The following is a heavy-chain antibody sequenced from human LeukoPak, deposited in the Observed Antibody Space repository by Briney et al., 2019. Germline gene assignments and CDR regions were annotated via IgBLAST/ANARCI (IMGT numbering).Heavy chain of an antibody. CDR1: GFTFSSYS. Sequence: TGGSLRLSCAASGFTFSSYSMNWVRQAPGKGLEWVSSISSSSSYIYYADSVKGRFTISRDNAKNSLYLQMNSLRAEDTAVYYCARGGAAAHWFDPWGQGTLVTVSS. CDR3: ARGGAAAHWFDP. CDR2: ISSSSSYI. V-gene: IGHV3-21*01. D-gene: IGHD6-13*01. J-gene: IGHJ5*02.